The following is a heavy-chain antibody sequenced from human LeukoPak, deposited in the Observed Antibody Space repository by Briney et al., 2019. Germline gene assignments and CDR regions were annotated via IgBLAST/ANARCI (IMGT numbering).Heavy chain of an antibody. V-gene: IGHV3-23*01. Sequence: GGSLRLSCAASGFTFSSYAMSWVRQAPGKGLEWVSAISGSGGSTYYADSVKGRFTISRDNSKNTLYLQMNSLRAEDTAVYYCAKDPLRGPYYYDSPPSFDYWGQGTLVTVSS. CDR1: GFTFSSYA. D-gene: IGHD3-3*01. J-gene: IGHJ4*02. CDR3: AKDPLRGPYYYDSPPSFDY. CDR2: ISGSGGST.